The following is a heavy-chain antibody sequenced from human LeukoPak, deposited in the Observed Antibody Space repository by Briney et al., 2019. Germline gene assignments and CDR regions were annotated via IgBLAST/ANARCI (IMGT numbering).Heavy chain of an antibody. CDR3: AREAFTVVVPAARYFDY. CDR1: GFTFSSYG. CDR2: IWYDGSNK. Sequence: GRSLRLSCAASGFTFSSYGMHWVRQAPGKGLEWGAVIWYDGSNKYYADSVKGRFTISRDNSKNTLYLQMNSLRAEDTAVYYCAREAFTVVVPAARYFDYWGQGTLVTVSS. J-gene: IGHJ4*02. V-gene: IGHV3-33*01. D-gene: IGHD2-2*01.